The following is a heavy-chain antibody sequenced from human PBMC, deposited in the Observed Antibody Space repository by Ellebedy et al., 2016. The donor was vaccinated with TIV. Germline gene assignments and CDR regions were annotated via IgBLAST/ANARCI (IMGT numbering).Heavy chain of an antibody. CDR2: IDYSGTT. J-gene: IGHJ6*02. CDR3: ARFRSGIVVVPAHYGMDV. D-gene: IGHD2-2*01. V-gene: IGHV4-59*08. Sequence: SETLSLXCTVSGCSINSYYWSWIRHSPGKGLEWIGFIDYSGTTNYNPSLKSRVSISVDTSKDQFSLKLSSVTAADTAVYYCARFRSGIVVVPAHYGMDVWGQGTTVTVSS. CDR1: GCSINSYY.